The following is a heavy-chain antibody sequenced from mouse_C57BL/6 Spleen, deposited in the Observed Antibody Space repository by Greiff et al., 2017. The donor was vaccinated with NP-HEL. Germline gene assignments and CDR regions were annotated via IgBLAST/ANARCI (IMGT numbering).Heavy chain of an antibody. CDR3: AKGGAMVTTGFAY. V-gene: IGHV1-69*01. D-gene: IGHD2-2*01. CDR1: GYTFTSYW. Sequence: VQLQQPGAELVMPGASVKLSCKASGYTFTSYWMHWVKQRPGQGLEWIGEIDPSDSSTNYNQKFKGKSTLTVDKSSSTAYMQLSSLTSEDSAVYYCAKGGAMVTTGFAYWGQGALVTVSA. CDR2: IDPSDSST. J-gene: IGHJ3*01.